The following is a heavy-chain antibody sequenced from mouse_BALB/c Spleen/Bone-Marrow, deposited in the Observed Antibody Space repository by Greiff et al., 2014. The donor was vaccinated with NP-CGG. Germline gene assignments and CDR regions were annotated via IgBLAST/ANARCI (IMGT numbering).Heavy chain of an antibody. CDR1: GYIFTSYW. J-gene: IGHJ4*01. V-gene: IGHV1S132*01. CDR3: ARKGNDAMDY. CDR2: TYPGTGST. D-gene: IGHD2-1*01. Sequence: QVQLQQSGAELVRPGASVKLSCKTSGYIFTSYWIHWVKQRPGQGLEWIASTYPGTGSTYYNEKFKGKATLTADKSSSTAYMQLSSVKSGDWEVYDCARKGNDAMDYWGQGTSVTVSS.